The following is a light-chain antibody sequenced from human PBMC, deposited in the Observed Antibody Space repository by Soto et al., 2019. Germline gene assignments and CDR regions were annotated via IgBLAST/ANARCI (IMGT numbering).Light chain of an antibody. J-gene: IGKJ1*01. CDR2: ESS. CDR1: QTISSW. CDR3: LQYNGYYRT. V-gene: IGKV1-5*01. Sequence: DIQMTQSPSSLSASVGDIVTITCRASQTISSWLAWYQQKPGKAPKVLIYESSLLQSGVPSRFSGSGSGTDFTLTISSLQSDDFATYYCLQYNGYYRTFGQGTKVDIK.